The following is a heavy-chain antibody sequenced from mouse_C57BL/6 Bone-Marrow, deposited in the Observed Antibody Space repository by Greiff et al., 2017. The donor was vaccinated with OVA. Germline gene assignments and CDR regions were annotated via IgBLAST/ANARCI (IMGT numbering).Heavy chain of an antibody. Sequence: EVKLQESGGGLVKPGGSLKISCAASGFTFSSYTMTWVRQTPEKRLEWVATISGGGGNTYYPDSVKGRFTISRDNAKTTLYLQMSSLRAEDTALYYCARHGRAMDYWGQGTTVTVSS. D-gene: IGHD1-1*02. CDR3: ARHGRAMDY. V-gene: IGHV5-9*01. CDR2: ISGGGGNT. J-gene: IGHJ4*01. CDR1: GFTFSSYT.